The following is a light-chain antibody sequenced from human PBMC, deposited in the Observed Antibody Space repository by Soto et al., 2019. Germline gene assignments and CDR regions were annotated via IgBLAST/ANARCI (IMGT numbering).Light chain of an antibody. CDR2: QGS. J-gene: IGKJ1*01. V-gene: IGKV1-5*03. CDR3: QQYNRYSPK. CDR1: KSISSW. Sequence: IQLAQSPSTLSASVGNRVTSTCRASKSISSWVVWNQHQQVKAAKLLIDQGSSLESGVPARFSGSASGTEFTLHISILQSDNVAPYYCQQYNRYSPKFGQRTK.